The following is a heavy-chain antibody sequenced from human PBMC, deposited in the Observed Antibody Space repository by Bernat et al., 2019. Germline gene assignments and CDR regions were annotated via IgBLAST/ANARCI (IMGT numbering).Heavy chain of an antibody. CDR1: GFTFSSYW. CDR3: ARGGGLRITICGVVTESWFDP. Sequence: EVQLVESGGGLVQPGGSLRLSCAASGFTFSSYWMSWVRQAPGKGLEWVANIKQDGSEKYYVDSVKGRFTISRDNAKNSLYLQMNSLRAEDTAVYYCARGGGLRITICGVVTESWFDPWGQGTLVTVSS. CDR2: IKQDGSEK. V-gene: IGHV3-7*03. J-gene: IGHJ5*02. D-gene: IGHD3-3*01.